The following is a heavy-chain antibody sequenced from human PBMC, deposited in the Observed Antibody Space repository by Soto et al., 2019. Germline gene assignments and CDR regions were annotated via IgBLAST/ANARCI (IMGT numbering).Heavy chain of an antibody. Sequence: QVQLQQWGAGLLKPSETLSLTCAVYGGSFSGYYWSWIRQPPGKGLEWIGEINHSGSTNYNPSLKSRVTISVDTSKNQFSLKLSSVTAADTAVYYCARGSGSYYYFAYWGQGTLVTVSS. J-gene: IGHJ4*02. CDR1: GGSFSGYY. CDR2: INHSGST. V-gene: IGHV4-34*01. CDR3: ARGSGSYYYFAY. D-gene: IGHD3-10*01.